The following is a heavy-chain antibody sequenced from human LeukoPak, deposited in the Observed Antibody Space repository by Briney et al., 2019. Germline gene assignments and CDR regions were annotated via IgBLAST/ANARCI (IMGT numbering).Heavy chain of an antibody. CDR1: GGSISSYY. J-gene: IGHJ4*02. CDR2: NYYSGSA. CDR3: ARASYDSSGYYGD. D-gene: IGHD3-22*01. V-gene: IGHV4-59*01. Sequence: PSETLSLTCTVSGGSISSYYWSWIRQPPGKGLEWIGYNYYSGSANYNPSLKSRITISVDTSKNQFSRKLSSVTAADTAVYYCARASYDSSGYYGDWGQGTLVTVSS.